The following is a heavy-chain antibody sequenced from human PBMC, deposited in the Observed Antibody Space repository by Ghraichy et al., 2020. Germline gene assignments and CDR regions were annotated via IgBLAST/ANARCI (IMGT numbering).Heavy chain of an antibody. Sequence: ETLSLTCTVSGGSISSYYWSWIRQPPGKGLEWIGYIYYSGSTNYNPSLKSRVTISVDTSKNQFSLKLSSVTAADTAVYYCASTDYDSYGSGSYPFDYWGQGTLVTVSS. J-gene: IGHJ4*02. D-gene: IGHD3-10*01. CDR1: GGSISSYY. V-gene: IGHV4-59*08. CDR2: IYYSGST. CDR3: ASTDYDSYGSGSYPFDY.